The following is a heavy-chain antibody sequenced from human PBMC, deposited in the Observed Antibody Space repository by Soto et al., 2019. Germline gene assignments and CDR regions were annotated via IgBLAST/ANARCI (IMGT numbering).Heavy chain of an antibody. V-gene: IGHV3-30*18. CDR1: GFTFSSYG. CDR2: ISYDGSNK. Sequence: QVQLVESGGGVVQPGRSLRLSCAASGFTFSSYGMHWVRQAPGKGLEWVAVISYDGSNKYYADSVKGRFTISRDNSKNTLYLQMNSLRAEDTAVYYCAKDNGYGDYGEYFQHWSQGTLVTVSS. J-gene: IGHJ1*01. D-gene: IGHD4-17*01. CDR3: AKDNGYGDYGEYFQH.